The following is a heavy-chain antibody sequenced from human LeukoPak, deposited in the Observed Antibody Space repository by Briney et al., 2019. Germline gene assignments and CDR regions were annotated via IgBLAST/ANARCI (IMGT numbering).Heavy chain of an antibody. CDR3: ARFNYYDSSGYYPFDY. J-gene: IGHJ4*02. V-gene: IGHV1-46*01. CDR2: INPSGGST. D-gene: IGHD3-22*01. CDR1: GYTFTSYY. Sequence: ASVKVSCKASGYTFTSYYMHWVRQAPGQGLEWMGIINPSGGSTSYAQKFQGRVTMTRDTSTSTVYMELSSLRSDDTAVYYCARFNYYDSSGYYPFDYWGQGTLVTVSS.